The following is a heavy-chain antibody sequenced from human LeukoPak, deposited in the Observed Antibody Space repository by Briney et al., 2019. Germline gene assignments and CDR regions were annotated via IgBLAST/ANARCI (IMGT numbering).Heavy chain of an antibody. D-gene: IGHD3-10*01. Sequence: SETLSLTCTVSGGSISSSSYYWGWIRQPPGKGLEWIGSIYYSGSTYYNPSLKSRVTISVDTSKNQFSLKLSSVTAADTAVYYCARVVNYYGSGSLDYWGQGTLVTVSS. J-gene: IGHJ4*02. V-gene: IGHV4-39*07. CDR2: IYYSGST. CDR3: ARVVNYYGSGSLDY. CDR1: GGSISSSSYY.